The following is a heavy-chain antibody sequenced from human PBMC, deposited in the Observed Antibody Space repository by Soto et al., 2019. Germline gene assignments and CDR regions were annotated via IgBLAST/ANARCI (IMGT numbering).Heavy chain of an antibody. Sequence: SETLSLTCTFSGDSISSYYWSWIRQPPGKGLEWIAYIYYIGSTTNYNPSLKSRVTISVDTSKNQFSLKLSSVTAADTAVYYCARTYDSSGPNSGGYGFDIWGQGTRVTVS. CDR3: ARTYDSSGPNSGGYGFDI. CDR1: GDSISSYY. J-gene: IGHJ3*02. V-gene: IGHV4-59*01. D-gene: IGHD3-22*01. CDR2: IYYIGSTT.